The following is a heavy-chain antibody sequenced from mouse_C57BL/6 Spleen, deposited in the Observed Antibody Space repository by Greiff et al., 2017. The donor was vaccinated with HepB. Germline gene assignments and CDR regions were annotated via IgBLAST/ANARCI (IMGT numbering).Heavy chain of an antibody. V-gene: IGHV5-9-1*02. CDR1: GFTFSSYA. CDR3: TRAVYGNYVRGYFDV. D-gene: IGHD2-1*01. J-gene: IGHJ1*03. Sequence: VKLVESGEGLVKPGGSLKLSCAASGFTFSSYAMSWVRQTPEKRLEWVAYISSGGDYIYYADTVKGRFTISRDNARNTLYLQMSSLKSEDTAMYYCTRAVYGNYVRGYFDVWGTGTTVTVSS. CDR2: ISSGGDYI.